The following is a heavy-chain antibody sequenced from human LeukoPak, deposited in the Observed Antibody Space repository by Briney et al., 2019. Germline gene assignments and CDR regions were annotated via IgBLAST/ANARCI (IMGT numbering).Heavy chain of an antibody. CDR1: GYTFTSYY. Sequence: ASVKVSCKASGYTFTSYYMHWVRQAPAQGLEWMGIINPSGGSTSYAQKFQGRVTMTRDKYTSTVYMELSSLRSEDTAVYYCARDPTYSGSLLGDAFDIWGQGTMVTVSS. CDR3: ARDPTYSGSLLGDAFDI. D-gene: IGHD1-26*01. V-gene: IGHV1-46*03. J-gene: IGHJ3*02. CDR2: INPSGGST.